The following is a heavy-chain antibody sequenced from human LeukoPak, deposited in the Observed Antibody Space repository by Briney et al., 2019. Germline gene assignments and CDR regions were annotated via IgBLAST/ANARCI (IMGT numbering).Heavy chain of an antibody. CDR2: IIPIFGTA. J-gene: IGHJ5*02. CDR3: ARDLSSGRFWFDP. CDR1: GGTFSSYA. D-gene: IGHD3-16*01. Sequence: ASVKVSCKASGGTFSSYAISWVRQAPGQGLEWMGGIIPIFGTANYAQKFQGRVTITADESTSTAYMELSSLRSEDTAVYYCARDLSSGRFWFDPWGQGTLVTVSS. V-gene: IGHV1-69*13.